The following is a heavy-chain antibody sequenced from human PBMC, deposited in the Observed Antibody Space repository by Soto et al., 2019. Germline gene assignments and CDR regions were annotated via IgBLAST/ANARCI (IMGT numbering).Heavy chain of an antibody. Sequence: QAQMEQSGGEVKKTGSSVKVSCKASRVAFSTFIVTWVRQAPGLELEWVGGIIPIFGTANYAQKFQGRVTMTADDATVTSYMEGNNLRSEDTAVYYCAKVRYSSPMGYYYGMDVWGQGTTVTVSS. CDR1: RVAFSTFI. J-gene: IGHJ6*02. D-gene: IGHD6-19*01. CDR2: IIPIFGTA. V-gene: IGHV1-69*01. CDR3: AKVRYSSPMGYYYGMDV.